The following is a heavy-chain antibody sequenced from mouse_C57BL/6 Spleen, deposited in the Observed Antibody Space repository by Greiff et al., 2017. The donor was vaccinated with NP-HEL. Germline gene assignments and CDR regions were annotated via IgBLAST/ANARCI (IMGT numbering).Heavy chain of an antibody. CDR3: ARAHYYGSSYGYFDV. V-gene: IGHV5-4*01. Sequence: DVQLQESGGGLVKPGGSLKLSCAASGFTFSSYAMSWVRQTPEKRLEWVATISDGGSYTYYPDNVKGRFTISRDNAKNNLYLQMSHLKSEDTAMYYCARAHYYGSSYGYFDVWGTGTTVTVSS. CDR1: GFTFSSYA. CDR2: ISDGGSYT. J-gene: IGHJ1*03. D-gene: IGHD1-1*01.